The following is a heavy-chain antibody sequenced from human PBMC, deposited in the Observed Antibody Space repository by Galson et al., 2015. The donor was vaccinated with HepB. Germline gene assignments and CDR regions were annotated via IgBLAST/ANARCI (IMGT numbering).Heavy chain of an antibody. CDR3: ASTIWFGELYLDY. J-gene: IGHJ4*02. V-gene: IGHV3-66*01. CDR1: GFTDSSNY. CDR2: IYSGGST. D-gene: IGHD3-10*01. Sequence: SLRLSCAASGFTDSSNYMSWVRQAPGKGLEWVSVIYSGGSTYYADSVKGRFTISRDNSKNTLYLQMNSLRAEDTAVYYCASTIWFGELYLDYWGQGTLVTVSS.